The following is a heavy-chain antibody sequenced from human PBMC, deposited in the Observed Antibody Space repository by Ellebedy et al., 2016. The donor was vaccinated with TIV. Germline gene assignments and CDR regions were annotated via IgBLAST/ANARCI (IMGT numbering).Heavy chain of an antibody. CDR2: ISVSGIT. V-gene: IGHV3-23*01. J-gene: IGHJ4*02. CDR1: RFTFSTYA. CDR3: ARPFDY. Sequence: PGGSLRLSCAASRFTFSTYAMSWVRQAPGKGLEWVSVISVSGITYYADSVKGRFTISRDNSKNTLFLQMNSLRAEDTAVYYCARPFDYWGQGTLVTVSS.